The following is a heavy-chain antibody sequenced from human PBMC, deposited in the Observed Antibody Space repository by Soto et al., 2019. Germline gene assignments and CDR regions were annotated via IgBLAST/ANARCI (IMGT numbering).Heavy chain of an antibody. J-gene: IGHJ4*02. D-gene: IGHD1-20*01. CDR2: IGGSGSHI. CDR3: GRGGTNWSSRRDDY. V-gene: IGHV3-11*01. Sequence: QVKLEESGGGLVKPGGSLRLSCAASGFTFSDYYMTWIRQAPGKGLEWVSYIGGSGSHIYYADSMKGRFTISRDNAMNALYLQMNSLRADDTAVYYCGRGGTNWSSRRDDYWGQGTLVSVSS. CDR1: GFTFSDYY.